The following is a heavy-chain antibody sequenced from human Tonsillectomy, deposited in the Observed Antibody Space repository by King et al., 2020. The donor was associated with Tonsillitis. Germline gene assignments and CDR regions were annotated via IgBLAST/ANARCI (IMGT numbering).Heavy chain of an antibody. V-gene: IGHV3-30*03. CDR1: GFTFRSYG. CDR3: ARRDGALDYYYYGMDV. J-gene: IGHJ6*02. CDR2: ISYDGSNK. Sequence: HVQLVESGGGVVQPGRSLRLSCAASGFTFRSYGRHWVRQDPGQGMEWVAVISYDGSNKDYVDSGKGRFTISRGNSKNTVYLQMNSLRAVDTAVYYCARRDGALDYYYYGMDVWGQGTTVTVSS. D-gene: IGHD4-17*01.